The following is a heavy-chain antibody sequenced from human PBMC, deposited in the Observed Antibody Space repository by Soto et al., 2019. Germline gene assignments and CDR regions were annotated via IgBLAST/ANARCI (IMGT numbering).Heavy chain of an antibody. CDR2: ISYDGSNK. Sequence: GGSLRLSCAASGFTFSSYAMHWVRQAPGKGLEWVAVISYDGSNKYYADSVKGRFTISRDNSKNTLYLQMNSLRAEDTAVYYCARDVRALWFGELLEGDGDYFDYWGQGTLVTVSS. J-gene: IGHJ4*02. V-gene: IGHV3-30-3*01. D-gene: IGHD3-10*01. CDR3: ARDVRALWFGELLEGDGDYFDY. CDR1: GFTFSSYA.